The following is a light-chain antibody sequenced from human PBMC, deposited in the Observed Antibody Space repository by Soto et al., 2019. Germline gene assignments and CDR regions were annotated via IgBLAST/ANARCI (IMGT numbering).Light chain of an antibody. CDR1: SSDVGYSNY. J-gene: IGLJ1*01. CDR2: DVS. CDR3: SSYTSSSLYV. Sequence: QSVLTQPASVSGSPGPSITISCTGTSSDVGYSNYVSWYQQLPGKAPKLMIYDVSDRPSGVSNRLSGSKSGSTASLTISGLQAEDEADYYCSSYTSSSLYVFGTGTKVTVL. V-gene: IGLV2-14*01.